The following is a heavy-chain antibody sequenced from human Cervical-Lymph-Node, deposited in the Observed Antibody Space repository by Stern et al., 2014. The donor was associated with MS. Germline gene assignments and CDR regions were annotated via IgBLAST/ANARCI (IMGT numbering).Heavy chain of an antibody. CDR3: ARGDSEAPIYYFDY. V-gene: IGHV1-69*01. CDR2: ITPLFDAT. CDR1: GGTFNPFA. D-gene: IGHD2-21*01. J-gene: IGHJ4*02. Sequence: VQLVQSGAEVKKPGSSVKVSCQTSGGTFNPFAIGWVRQAPGQGLEWMGGITPLFDATNYAQKFQGRLTITADESTRTVYMELSSLRFDDTAMYYCARGDSEAPIYYFDYWGQGTLVTVSS.